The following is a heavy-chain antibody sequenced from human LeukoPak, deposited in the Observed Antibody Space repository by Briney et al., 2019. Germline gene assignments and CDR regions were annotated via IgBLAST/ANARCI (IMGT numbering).Heavy chain of an antibody. CDR1: GGSISSSTYY. V-gene: IGHV4-39*01. CDR3: ASDEVTGPRIAAAGTRWFDT. CDR2: IYYSGST. Sequence: PSEALSLTCTVSGGSISSSTYYWGWIRQPPGKGLEWIVSIYYSGSTYYNLSRKSRVTISVDTSKNQFSLKLSSVTAADTAVYYCASDEVTGPRIAAAGTRWFDTWGQGTLVTVSS. J-gene: IGHJ5*02. D-gene: IGHD6-13*01.